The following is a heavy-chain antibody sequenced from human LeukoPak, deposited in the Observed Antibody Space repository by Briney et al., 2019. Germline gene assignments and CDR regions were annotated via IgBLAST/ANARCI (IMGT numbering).Heavy chain of an antibody. CDR2: IIPILGIA. D-gene: IGHD2-21*01. J-gene: IGHJ3*02. CDR3: ARDRGGGGDDAFDI. Sequence: ASVKVSCKASGGTFSSYATSWVRQAPGQGLEWMGRIIPILGIANYAQKFQGRVTITADKSTSTAYMELSSLRSEDTAVYYCARDRGGGGDDAFDIWGQGTMVTVSS. CDR1: GGTFSSYA. V-gene: IGHV1-69*04.